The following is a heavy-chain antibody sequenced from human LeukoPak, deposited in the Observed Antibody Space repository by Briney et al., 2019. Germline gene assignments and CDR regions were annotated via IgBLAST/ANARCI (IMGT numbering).Heavy chain of an antibody. CDR1: GFTFRNYW. CDR2: INSGGSYT. Sequence: PGGSLRLSCAASGFTFRNYWMHWVRQDPGKGLVWVSAINSGGSYTGYAESVKGRFTISRDDAKNTLYLQMNSLRAEDTAVYYCARHSGISAIFGVVTRTDYYMDVWGKGTTVTVSS. V-gene: IGHV3-74*01. CDR3: ARHSGISAIFGVVTRTDYYMDV. D-gene: IGHD3-3*01. J-gene: IGHJ6*03.